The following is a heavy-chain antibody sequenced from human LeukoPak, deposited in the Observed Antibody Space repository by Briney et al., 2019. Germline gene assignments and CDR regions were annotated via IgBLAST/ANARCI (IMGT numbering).Heavy chain of an antibody. J-gene: IGHJ4*02. D-gene: IGHD3-10*01. CDR1: GFTFSNYA. V-gene: IGHV3-30-3*01. CDR2: ISYDGSNK. CDR3: ARGLLWFGEFRGFDY. Sequence: PGGSLRLSCAASGFTFSNYAMHWVRQAPGKGLEWVAVISYDGSNKYYADSVKGRFTISRDNSKNTLYLQMNSLRAEDTAVHYCARGLLWFGEFRGFDYWGQGTLVTVSS.